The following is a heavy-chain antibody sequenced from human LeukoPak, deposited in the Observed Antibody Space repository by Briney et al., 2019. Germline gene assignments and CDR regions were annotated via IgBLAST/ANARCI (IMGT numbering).Heavy chain of an antibody. J-gene: IGHJ4*02. CDR2: IRYDGSNK. CDR1: GFTFSSYG. D-gene: IGHD3-22*01. Sequence: GGSLRLSCAASGFTFSSYGMHWVRQAPGKRLEWVAFIRYDGSNKYYADSVKGRFTISRDNSKNTLYLQMNSLRAEDTAVNYCAKDGGGYYYDSSGYYYYWGQGTLVTVSS. V-gene: IGHV3-30*02. CDR3: AKDGGGYYYDSSGYYYY.